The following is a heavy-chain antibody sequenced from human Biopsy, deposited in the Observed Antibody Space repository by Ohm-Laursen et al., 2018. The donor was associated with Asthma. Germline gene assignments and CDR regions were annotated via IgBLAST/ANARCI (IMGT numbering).Heavy chain of an antibody. Sequence: SLRLSCAASGFTFSSYAMSWVRQAPGKGLEWVSAISGSGGSTHYADSVKGRFTISRDNSKNTLYLQMNSLRAEDTAVYYCARDLHPTNHLGELSEGFDYWGQGTLVTVSS. V-gene: IGHV3-23*01. CDR2: ISGSGGST. J-gene: IGHJ4*02. D-gene: IGHD3-16*02. CDR1: GFTFSSYA. CDR3: ARDLHPTNHLGELSEGFDY.